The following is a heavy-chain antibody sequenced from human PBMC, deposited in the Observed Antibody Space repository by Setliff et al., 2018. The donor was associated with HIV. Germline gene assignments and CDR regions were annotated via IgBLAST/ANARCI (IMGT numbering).Heavy chain of an antibody. V-gene: IGHV3-72*01. Sequence: GGSLRLSCVASGFTFSTFAMHWVRQAPGKGLEWVARIRNKVNSYTTEYVASVKGRFTISRDDSENSLYLQMNSLKTEDTAVYYCAKDQRFDPWGQGTLVTVSS. CDR1: GFTFSTFA. J-gene: IGHJ5*02. CDR2: IRNKVNSYTT. CDR3: AKDQRFDP.